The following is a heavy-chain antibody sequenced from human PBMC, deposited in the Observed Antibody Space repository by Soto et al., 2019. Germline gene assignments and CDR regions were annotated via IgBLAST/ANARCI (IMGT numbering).Heavy chain of an antibody. D-gene: IGHD3-3*01. J-gene: IGHJ5*02. CDR3: ARHITIFGVIMDWFHP. CDR2: IYYSGST. V-gene: IGHV4-39*01. Sequence: SETLSLTCTVSGGSISSSSYYWGWIRQPPGKGLEWIGSIYYSGSTYYNPSLKSRVTISVDTSKNQFSLKLSSVTAADTAVYYCARHITIFGVIMDWFHPWGQGTLVSVSS. CDR1: GGSISSSSYY.